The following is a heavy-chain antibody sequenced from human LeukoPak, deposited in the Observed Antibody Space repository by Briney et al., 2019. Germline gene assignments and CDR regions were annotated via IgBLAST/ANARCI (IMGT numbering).Heavy chain of an antibody. CDR2: IYYSGST. CDR1: GGSISSSSYY. CDR3: ARHSGHYSGGSCYPNWFDP. V-gene: IGHV4-39*01. J-gene: IGHJ5*02. D-gene: IGHD2-15*01. Sequence: SETLSLTCTVSGGSISSSSYYWGWIRQPPGKGLEWIGSIYYSGSTYYNPSLKSRVTISVDTSKNQFSLKLSSVTAADTAVYYCARHSGHYSGGSCYPNWFDPWGQGTLVTVSS.